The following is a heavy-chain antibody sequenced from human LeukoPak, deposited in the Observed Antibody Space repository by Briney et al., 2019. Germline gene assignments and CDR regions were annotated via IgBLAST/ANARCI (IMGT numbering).Heavy chain of an antibody. V-gene: IGHV4-34*01. J-gene: IGHJ6*03. CDR2: INHSGST. CDR3: ARRRYYYYMDV. CDR1: GGSFSGYY. Sequence: PSETLSLTCAVYGGSFSGYYCSWIRQPPGKGLEWIGEINHSGSTNYNPSLKSRVTISVVTSKNQFSLKLSSVTAADTAVYYCARRRYYYYMDVWGKGTTVTVSS.